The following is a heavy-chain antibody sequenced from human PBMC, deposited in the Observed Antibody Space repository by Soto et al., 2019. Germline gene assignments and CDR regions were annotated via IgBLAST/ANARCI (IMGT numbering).Heavy chain of an antibody. D-gene: IGHD3-22*01. CDR3: ARETTYYYDSSGSSSLDY. V-gene: IGHV3-33*01. Sequence: SLRLSCAASGFTFSSYGMHWVRQAPGKGLEWVAVIWYDGSNKYYADSVKGRFTISRDNSKNTLYLQMNSLRAEDTAMYYCARETTYYYDSSGSSSLDYWGQGTLVTVSS. J-gene: IGHJ4*02. CDR2: IWYDGSNK. CDR1: GFTFSSYG.